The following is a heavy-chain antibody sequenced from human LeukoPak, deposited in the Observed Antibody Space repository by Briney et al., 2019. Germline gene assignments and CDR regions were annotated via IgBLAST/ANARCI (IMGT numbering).Heavy chain of an antibody. CDR3: TRDQTPYY. Sequence: GGSLRLSCTASGFTFGDYAMTWVRQAPGKGLEWVGFIRSEIYGGTPEYAASVKGRFTISRDDSKGIAYLQMNRLKTEDTALYYCTRDQTPYYWGQGTLVTVSS. CDR2: IRSEIYGGTP. J-gene: IGHJ4*02. V-gene: IGHV3-49*04. CDR1: GFTFGDYA.